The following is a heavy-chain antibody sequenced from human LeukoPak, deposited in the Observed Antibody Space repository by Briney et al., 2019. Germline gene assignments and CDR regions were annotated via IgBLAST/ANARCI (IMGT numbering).Heavy chain of an antibody. CDR1: GYSFTSYW. J-gene: IGHJ3*02. D-gene: IGHD3-10*01. CDR2: IYPGDSDT. Sequence: GESLKISCKGSGYSFTSYWIGWVRQMPGKGLEWMGIIYPGDSDTRYRPSLQGQVTISADKSISTAYLQWSSLKASDTAMYYCARQVFTMVRGVIIPLDAFDIWGQGTMVTVSS. V-gene: IGHV5-51*01. CDR3: ARQVFTMVRGVIIPLDAFDI.